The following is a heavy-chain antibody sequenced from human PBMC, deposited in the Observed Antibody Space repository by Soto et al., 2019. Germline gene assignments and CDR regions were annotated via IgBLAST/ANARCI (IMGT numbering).Heavy chain of an antibody. CDR3: ARRLFSSTWPSYFDY. J-gene: IGHJ4*02. Sequence: PSETLSLTCTVSGGSISSGDYYWSWIRQPPGKGLEWIGYIYYSGSTYYNPSLKSRVTISVDTSKNQFSLKLSSVTAADTAVYYCARRLFSSTWPSYFDYWGEGTMVTVSS. CDR2: IYYSGST. V-gene: IGHV4-30-4*01. D-gene: IGHD6-13*01. CDR1: GGSISSGDYY.